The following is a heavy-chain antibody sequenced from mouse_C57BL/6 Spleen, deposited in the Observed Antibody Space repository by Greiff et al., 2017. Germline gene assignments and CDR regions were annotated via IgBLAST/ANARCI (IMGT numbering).Heavy chain of an antibody. V-gene: IGHV5-16*01. Sequence: EVQLVESEGGLVQPGSSMKLSCTASGFTFSDYYMAWVRQVPEKGLEWVANINYDGSSTYYLDSLKSRFIISRENAKNILYLQMSSLKSEDTATYYCARDEGHDTWCAYWGQGTLVTVSA. D-gene: IGHD3-3*01. CDR3: ARDEGHDTWCAY. CDR1: GFTFSDYY. CDR2: INYDGSST. J-gene: IGHJ3*01.